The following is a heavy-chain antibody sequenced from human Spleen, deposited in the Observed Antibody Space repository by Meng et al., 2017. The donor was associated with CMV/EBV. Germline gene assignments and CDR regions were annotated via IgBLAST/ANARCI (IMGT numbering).Heavy chain of an antibody. J-gene: IGHJ3*01. CDR3: ASGDSSGYYSDAFDF. Sequence: GGSLRLSCAASGFTFDDYGMSWVRQAPGKGLEWVSGISWNGATTGYADSVKGRFTISRDNAKNFLYLQMNSLRAEDTAVYYCASGDSSGYYSDAFDFWGQGTMVTVSS. CDR1: GFTFDDYG. CDR2: ISWNGATT. V-gene: IGHV3-20*04. D-gene: IGHD3-22*01.